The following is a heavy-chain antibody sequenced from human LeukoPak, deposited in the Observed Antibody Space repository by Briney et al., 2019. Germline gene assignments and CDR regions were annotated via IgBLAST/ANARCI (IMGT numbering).Heavy chain of an antibody. Sequence: SETLSLTCTVSGDSISSYYWSWIRQPPGKGLEWIGYIYYSGSTNYNASLQSRVTISVDTSRNQFSLNLTSVTAADTAVYYCATSYYNYDRWDYWGQGILVTVSS. V-gene: IGHV4-59*01. D-gene: IGHD3-16*01. J-gene: IGHJ4*02. CDR2: IYYSGST. CDR1: GDSISSYY. CDR3: ATSYYNYDRWDY.